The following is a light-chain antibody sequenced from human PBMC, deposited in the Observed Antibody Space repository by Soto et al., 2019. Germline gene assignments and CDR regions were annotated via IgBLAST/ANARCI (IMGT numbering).Light chain of an antibody. V-gene: IGLV7-46*01. CDR1: TGAVTSGHY. CDR3: LLSYSGARSEV. J-gene: IGLJ1*01. Sequence: QAVLTQEPSLTVSPGGTVTLTCGSSTGAVTSGHYPYWFQQKPGQAPRTLIYDTSNKHSWTPARFSGSLLGGKAALTLSGAQPEDEAEYYCLLSYSGARSEVFGTGTKLTVL. CDR2: DTS.